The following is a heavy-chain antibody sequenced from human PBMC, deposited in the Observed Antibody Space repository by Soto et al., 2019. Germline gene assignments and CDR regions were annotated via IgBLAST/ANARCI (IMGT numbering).Heavy chain of an antibody. CDR1: GFTFSSYS. CDR2: ISSSSSYI. V-gene: IGHV3-21*01. Sequence: GGSLRLSCAASGFTFSSYSMNWVRRAPGKGLEWVSSISSSSSYIYYADSVKGRFTISRDNAKNSLYLQMNSLRAEDTAVYYCARGSFGAWYYFDYWGQGTLVTVSS. CDR3: ARGSFGAWYYFDY. D-gene: IGHD2-21*02. J-gene: IGHJ4*02.